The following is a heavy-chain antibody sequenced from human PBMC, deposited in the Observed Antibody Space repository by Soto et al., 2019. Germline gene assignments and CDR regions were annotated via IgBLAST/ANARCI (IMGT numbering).Heavy chain of an antibody. CDR3: ARSRTFAFDI. J-gene: IGHJ3*02. CDR1: RYTFTKYF. V-gene: IGHV1-69*13. D-gene: IGHD3-16*01. Sequence: SVKVSCKASRYTFTKYFAQWVRQAPGQGLEWMGGIIPIFGTANYAQKFQGRVTITADESTSTAYMELSSLRSEDTAVYYCARSRTFAFDIWGQGTMVTVSS. CDR2: IIPIFGTA.